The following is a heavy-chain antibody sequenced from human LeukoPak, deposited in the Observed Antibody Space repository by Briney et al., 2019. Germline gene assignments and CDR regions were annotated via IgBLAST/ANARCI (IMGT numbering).Heavy chain of an antibody. J-gene: IGHJ4*02. V-gene: IGHV5-51*01. CDR3: ARLGIAAAGTGGYFDY. CDR1: GYSFTSYW. CDR2: ICPGDSDT. D-gene: IGHD6-13*01. Sequence: GESLKISCKGSGYSFTSYWIGWVRQMPGKGLEWMGIICPGDSDTRYSPSFQGQVTISADKSISTAYLQWSSLKASDTAMYYCARLGIAAAGTGGYFDYWGQGTLVTVSS.